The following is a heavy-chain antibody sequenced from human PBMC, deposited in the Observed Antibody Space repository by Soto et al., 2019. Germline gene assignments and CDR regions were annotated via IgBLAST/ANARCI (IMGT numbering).Heavy chain of an antibody. Sequence: GGSLRLSCAASGFIFSNYGMHWVRQSPGKGLEWVAVIWYDGSHKYYADSVKGRFTISRDNSKSTLNLLMNSLRAEDSAVYFCARDSSSSSGGPDYWGQGTLVTVSS. V-gene: IGHV3-33*01. CDR3: ARDSSSSSGGPDY. CDR2: IWYDGSHK. D-gene: IGHD6-6*01. CDR1: GFIFSNYG. J-gene: IGHJ4*01.